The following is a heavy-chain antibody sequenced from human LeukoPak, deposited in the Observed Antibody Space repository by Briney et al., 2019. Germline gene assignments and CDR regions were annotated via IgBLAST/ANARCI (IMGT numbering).Heavy chain of an antibody. J-gene: IGHJ4*02. CDR2: IYPGDSDT. V-gene: IGHV5-51*01. CDR3: ARGTYYYDSSGYYPRNYFDY. CDR1: GYSFTSYC. Sequence: GESLKISCKGSGYSFTSYCIGWVRQMPGKGLEWMGIIYPGDSDTRYSPSFQGQVTISADKSISTAYLQWSSLKASDTAMYYCARGTYYYDSSGYYPRNYFDYWGQGTLVTVSS. D-gene: IGHD3-22*01.